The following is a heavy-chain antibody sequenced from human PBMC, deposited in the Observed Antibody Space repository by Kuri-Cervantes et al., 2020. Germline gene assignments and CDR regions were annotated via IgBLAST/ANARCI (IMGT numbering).Heavy chain of an antibody. Sequence: GGSLRLSCAASGFTFSSYGMHWARQAPGKGLEWVAVISYDGSNKYYADSVKGRFTISRDNSKNTLYLQMNSLRAEDTAVYYCARDQRMRGLRSFDYWGQGTLVTVSS. CDR2: ISYDGSNK. V-gene: IGHV3-30*03. CDR1: GFTFSSYG. J-gene: IGHJ4*02. D-gene: IGHD3/OR15-3a*01. CDR3: ARDQRMRGLRSFDY.